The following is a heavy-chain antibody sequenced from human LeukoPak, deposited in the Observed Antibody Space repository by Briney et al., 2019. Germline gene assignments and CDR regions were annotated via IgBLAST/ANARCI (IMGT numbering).Heavy chain of an antibody. CDR2: INPCGGST. CDR3: ARIDTAMALSNDC. V-gene: IGHV1-46*01. Sequence: ASVKVSCKASGYTFTSYYMHWVRQAPGQGLEWMGIINPCGGSTSYAQKFQGRVTMTRDTSTSTVYMELSSLRSEDTAVYYCARIDTAMALSNDCWGQGTLVTVSS. J-gene: IGHJ4*02. CDR1: GYTFTSYY. D-gene: IGHD5-18*01.